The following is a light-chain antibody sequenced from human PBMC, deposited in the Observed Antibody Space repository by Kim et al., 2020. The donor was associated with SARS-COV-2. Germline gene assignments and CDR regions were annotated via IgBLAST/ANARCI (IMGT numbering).Light chain of an antibody. CDR1: SSDVGGYNY. J-gene: IGLJ2*01. CDR3: SSYTSSSTPVV. V-gene: IGLV2-14*03. CDR2: DVD. Sequence: QSALTQPASVSGSPGQSITISCTGTSSDVGGYNYVSWYQQRPGKAPKLMIYDVDNRPSGVSNRFSGSKSGNTASLTISGLQAEDEADYYCSSYTSSSTPVVFGGGTKLTVL.